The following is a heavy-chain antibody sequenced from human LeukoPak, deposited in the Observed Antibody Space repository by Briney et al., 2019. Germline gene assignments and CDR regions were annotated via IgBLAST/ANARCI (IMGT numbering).Heavy chain of an antibody. CDR2: IYPGDSDT. CDR1: GYSFTSYW. D-gene: IGHD4-17*01. V-gene: IGHV5-51*01. CDR3: ARLALPTTVTTDYYFDY. Sequence: GESLKISCKGSGYSFTSYWIGWVRQMPGKGLEWMGIIYPGDSDTRYSPSFQGQVTISADKSISTAYLQWSSLKASDTAMYYCARLALPTTVTTDYYFDYWGQGTLVTVSS. J-gene: IGHJ4*02.